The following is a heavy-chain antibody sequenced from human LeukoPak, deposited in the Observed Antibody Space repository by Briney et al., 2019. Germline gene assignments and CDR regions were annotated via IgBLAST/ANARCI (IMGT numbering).Heavy chain of an antibody. D-gene: IGHD3-3*01. J-gene: IGHJ3*02. Sequence: GASVKVSCKASGYTFTGYYMHWVRQAPGQGLEWMGWINPNSGGTNYAQKFQGRVTMTRDTSISTAYMELSRLRTDDTAVYYCARVQWDITSIFGVVGAFDIWGQGTMVTVSS. CDR1: GYTFTGYY. CDR2: INPNSGGT. CDR3: ARVQWDITSIFGVVGAFDI. V-gene: IGHV1-2*02.